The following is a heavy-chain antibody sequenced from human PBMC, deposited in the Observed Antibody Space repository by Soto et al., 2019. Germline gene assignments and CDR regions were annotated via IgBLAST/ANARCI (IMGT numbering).Heavy chain of an antibody. J-gene: IGHJ2*01. CDR2: ISGSGVST. Sequence: PGKGQEWVSAISGSGVSTYYADSVKGRFTISRDNSKNTLSLQMNSLRAEDTAVYYCAFFFQAEDGIRDTVPVSAFLLNRSSDL. V-gene: IGHV3-23*01. CDR3: AFFFQAEDGIRDTVPVSAFLLNRSSDL. D-gene: IGHD2-15*01.